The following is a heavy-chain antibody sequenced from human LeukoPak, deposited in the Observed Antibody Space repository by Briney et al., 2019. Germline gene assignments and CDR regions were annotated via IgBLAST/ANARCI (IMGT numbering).Heavy chain of an antibody. CDR2: INPSGGST. V-gene: IGHV1-46*01. J-gene: IGHJ4*02. CDR3: ARDVIGYDNHQTHFDY. D-gene: IGHD5-12*01. Sequence: AASVKVSCKASGYTFTSYYMHWVRQAPGQGLEWMGIINPSGGSTSYAQKFQGRVTMTRDTSTSTVYMELSSLRSEDTAVYYCARDVIGYDNHQTHFDYWGQGTLVTVSS. CDR1: GYTFTSYY.